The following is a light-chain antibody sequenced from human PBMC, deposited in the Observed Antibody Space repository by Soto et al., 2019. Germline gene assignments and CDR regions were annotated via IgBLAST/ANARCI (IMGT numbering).Light chain of an antibody. V-gene: IGKV1-5*03. Sequence: QSPSTLSASVRDRVTITCRASQTISSWLAWFQQRPGRAPKFLIYKASSLKNGVPLRFSGSGSGTQFTLTISSLQPEDFATYYCQQFKSYPLTFGGGTKV. J-gene: IGKJ4*01. CDR2: KAS. CDR1: QTISSW. CDR3: QQFKSYPLT.